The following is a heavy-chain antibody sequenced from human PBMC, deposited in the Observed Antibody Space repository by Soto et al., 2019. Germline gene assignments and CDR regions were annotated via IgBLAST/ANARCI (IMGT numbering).Heavy chain of an antibody. J-gene: IGHJ4*02. CDR2: TYYRSTWRH. D-gene: IGHD6-19*01. CDR1: GDSVSSNTAA. V-gene: IGHV6-1*01. CDR3: ARGVAGSGFDL. Sequence: PSQTLSLTCAISGDSVSSNTAAWNWIRSSPSRGLEWLGRTYYRSTWRHDYAVSVKSRITVNADTSKNHFSLQLNSVTPDDTAVYYCARGVAGSGFDLWGQGTLVTVS.